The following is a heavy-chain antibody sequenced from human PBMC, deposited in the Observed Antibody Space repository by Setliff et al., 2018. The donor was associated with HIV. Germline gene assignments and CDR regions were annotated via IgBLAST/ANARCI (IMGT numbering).Heavy chain of an antibody. D-gene: IGHD3-22*01. CDR3: ARGLSFYDPGGFDY. Sequence: PSETLSLTCTVSGGSISTNSYYWGWIRQPPRKGLEWIGRICYRGNTYYNPSLKSRLTISIDTSKNQFSLKLSSVTAADTAVYYCARGLSFYDPGGFDYWGQGTLVTVSS. CDR2: ICYRGNT. J-gene: IGHJ4*02. CDR1: GGSISTNSYY. V-gene: IGHV4-39*07.